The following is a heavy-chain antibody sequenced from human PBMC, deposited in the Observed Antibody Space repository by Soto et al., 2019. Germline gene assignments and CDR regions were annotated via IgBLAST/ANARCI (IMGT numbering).Heavy chain of an antibody. CDR1: GFTFSSYE. CDR2: ISSSANSI. CDR3: AREAYDYYESSGYCLFDY. Sequence: EVQLVESGGGLVQPGGSLRLSCAASGFTFSSYEMNWVRQAPGKGLEWVSYISSSANSIYYADSVKGRFTISRDNAKNSLYLHMNSLRAEDTAVYYCAREAYDYYESSGYCLFDYWGQGTLVTVSS. V-gene: IGHV3-48*03. D-gene: IGHD3-22*01. J-gene: IGHJ4*02.